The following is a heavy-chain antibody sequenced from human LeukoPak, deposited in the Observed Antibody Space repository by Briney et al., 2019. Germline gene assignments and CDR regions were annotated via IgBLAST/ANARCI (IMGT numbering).Heavy chain of an antibody. CDR1: GGTFSSYA. Sequence: PAASVKVSCKASGGTFSSYAISWVRQAPGQGLEWMGRIIPIFGIANYAQKFQGRVTITADKSTSTAYMELSSLRSEDTAVYYCARDLAVAGTLDGIDVWGQGTTVTVSS. D-gene: IGHD6-19*01. CDR2: IIPIFGIA. CDR3: ARDLAVAGTLDGIDV. V-gene: IGHV1-69*04. J-gene: IGHJ6*02.